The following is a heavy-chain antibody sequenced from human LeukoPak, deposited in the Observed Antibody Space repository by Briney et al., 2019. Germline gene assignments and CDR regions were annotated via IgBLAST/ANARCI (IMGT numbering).Heavy chain of an antibody. D-gene: IGHD3-3*01. CDR1: GGSISSYY. CDR3: ARSWAPGDDFWSGYYLDY. Sequence: SETLSLTCTVSGGSISSYYWSWIRQPAGKGLEWIGRIYTSGSTNYNPSLKSRVTMSVDTSKNQFSLKLSSVTAADTAVYYCARSWAPGDDFWSGYYLDYWGQGTLVAVSS. V-gene: IGHV4-4*07. CDR2: IYTSGST. J-gene: IGHJ4*02.